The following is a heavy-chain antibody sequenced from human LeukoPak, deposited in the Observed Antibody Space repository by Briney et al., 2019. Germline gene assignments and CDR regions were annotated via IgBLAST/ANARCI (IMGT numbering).Heavy chain of an antibody. CDR2: INHSGST. Sequence: SETLSLTCAVYGGSFSGYDWSWIRQPPGKGLEWIGEINHSGSTNYNPSLKSRVTISVDTSKNQFSLKLSSVTAADTAVYYCARGGEWQQLVAPGYYGMDVWGQGTTVTVSS. J-gene: IGHJ6*02. CDR1: GGSFSGYD. V-gene: IGHV4-34*01. D-gene: IGHD6-13*01. CDR3: ARGGEWQQLVAPGYYGMDV.